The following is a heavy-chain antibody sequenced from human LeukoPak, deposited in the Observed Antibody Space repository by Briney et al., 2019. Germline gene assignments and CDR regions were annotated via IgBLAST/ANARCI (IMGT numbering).Heavy chain of an antibody. CDR2: ISSSSSYI. J-gene: IGHJ4*02. Sequence: GGSLRLSCAASGFTFSSYSMNWVRQAPGKGLEWVSSISSSSSYIYYADSVKGRFTISRDNAKNSLYLQMNSLRAEDTAVYYCARGRSSGWYTPAGYWGQGTLVTVSS. V-gene: IGHV3-21*01. CDR3: ARGRSSGWYTPAGY. D-gene: IGHD6-19*01. CDR1: GFTFSSYS.